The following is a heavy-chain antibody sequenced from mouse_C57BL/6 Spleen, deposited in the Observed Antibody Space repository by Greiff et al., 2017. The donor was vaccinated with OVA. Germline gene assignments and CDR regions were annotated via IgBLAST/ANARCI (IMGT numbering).Heavy chain of an antibody. J-gene: IGHJ4*01. D-gene: IGHD1-2*01. CDR3: ARRITTASYAMDY. CDR1: GYAFSSSW. CDR2: IYPGDGDT. Sequence: VQLQQSGPELVKPGASVKISCKASGYAFSSSWMNWVKQRPGKGLEWIGRIYPGDGDTNYNGKFKGKATLTADKSSSTAYMQLSSLTSEDSAVYFCARRITTASYAMDYWGQGTSVTVSS. V-gene: IGHV1-82*01.